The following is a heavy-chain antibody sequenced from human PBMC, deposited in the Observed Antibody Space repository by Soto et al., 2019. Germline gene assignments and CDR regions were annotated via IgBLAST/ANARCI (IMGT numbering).Heavy chain of an antibody. Sequence: QVQLQESGPGLVKPSQTLSLTCTVSGGSISSGDYYWSWIRQPPGKGLEWIGYIYYSGSTYYNPSLMSRLTISVDTSLTQFSLKLCSVTAAETAVYYPARIRVGYDSSGYDYWGRGTLVTVSS. CDR1: GGSISSGDYY. D-gene: IGHD3-22*01. CDR2: IYYSGST. V-gene: IGHV4-30-4*01. J-gene: IGHJ4*02. CDR3: ARIRVGYDSSGYDY.